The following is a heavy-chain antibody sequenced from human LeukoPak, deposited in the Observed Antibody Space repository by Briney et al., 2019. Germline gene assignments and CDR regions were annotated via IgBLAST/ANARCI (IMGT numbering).Heavy chain of an antibody. CDR3: ARLQVPDAFDI. CDR1: GASVNDYY. V-gene: IGHV4-59*02. CDR2: VHYSGSS. D-gene: IGHD1-1*01. Sequence: SETLSLTCTVSGASVNDYYWTWIRQTPGKGLEWIGYVHYSGSSDFNPSLKSRVTMSLASTENQLSLKVTSVTAADTAVYYCARLQVPDAFDIWGQGTMVTVSS. J-gene: IGHJ3*02.